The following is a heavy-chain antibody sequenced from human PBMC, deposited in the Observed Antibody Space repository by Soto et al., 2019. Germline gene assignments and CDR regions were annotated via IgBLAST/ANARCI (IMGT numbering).Heavy chain of an antibody. J-gene: IGHJ4*02. CDR1: GFTFSPYS. CDR2: ISSSSSIT. Sequence: EVQLVESGGGLVKPGGSLRLSCGVSGFTFSPYSMNWVRQAPGKGLEWVSCISSSSSITHYADSVKGRFTISRDNANHSLFMQMNSLRAEDTDVYYCARVRDSLILGPIDSWGQGTLVTVSA. CDR3: ARVRDSLILGPIDS. D-gene: IGHD3-10*01. V-gene: IGHV3-21*02.